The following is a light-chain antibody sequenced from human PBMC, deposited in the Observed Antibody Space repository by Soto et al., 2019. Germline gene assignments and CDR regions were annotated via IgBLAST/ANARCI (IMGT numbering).Light chain of an antibody. V-gene: IGKV3-15*01. CDR3: QQYSNWPRT. J-gene: IGKJ1*01. Sequence: EIVMTQSPATRSVSPGERATLSCRASQSVSDYLAWYQQTPGQPPRLLIYTASTRATGIPARFSGSGSGTEFTLTISSLQSEDFAVYYCQQYSNWPRTFGQGTRVEIK. CDR1: QSVSDY. CDR2: TAS.